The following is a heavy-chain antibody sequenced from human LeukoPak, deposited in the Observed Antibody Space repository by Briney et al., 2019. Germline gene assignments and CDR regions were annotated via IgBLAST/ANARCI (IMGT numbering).Heavy chain of an antibody. V-gene: IGHV3-7*01. CDR2: IKQEGGEK. D-gene: IGHD5-18*01. CDR1: GVTFSSDW. Sequence: GGSLRLSCAASGVTFSSDWMSWVRQAPGEGLGWGANIKQEGGEKYYVDSVKGRFTISRDNATNSLYLQMNSLRPEDTAVYYCARDHDSYGYYYYYMDVWGKGTTVTVSS. J-gene: IGHJ6*03. CDR3: ARDHDSYGYYYYYMDV.